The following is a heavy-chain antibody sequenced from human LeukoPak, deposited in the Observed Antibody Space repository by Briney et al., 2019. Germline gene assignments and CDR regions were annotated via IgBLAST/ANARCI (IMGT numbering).Heavy chain of an antibody. D-gene: IGHD6-19*01. V-gene: IGHV3-48*03. CDR3: ARDSVAGTGFFDY. CDR2: ISSSGSTI. Sequence: PGGSLRLSCAASGFTFSSYAMNWVRQAPGKGLEWVSYISSSGSTIYYADSVKGRFTISRDNAKNSLYLQMNSLRAEDTAVYYCARDSVAGTGFFDYWGQGTLVTVSS. CDR1: GFTFSSYA. J-gene: IGHJ4*02.